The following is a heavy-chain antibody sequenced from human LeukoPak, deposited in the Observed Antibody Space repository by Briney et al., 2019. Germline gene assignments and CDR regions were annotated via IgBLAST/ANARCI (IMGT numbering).Heavy chain of an antibody. CDR2: ISSSSSYI. J-gene: IGHJ4*02. CDR3: ARDLLVAATPYPGY. V-gene: IGHV3-21*01. Sequence: PGGSLRLSCAASGFTFSSYSMNWVRQAPGKGLEWVSSISSSSSYIYYADSVKGRFTISRDNAKNSLYLQMNSLRAEDTAVYYCARDLLVAATPYPGYWGQGTLVTVSS. CDR1: GFTFSSYS. D-gene: IGHD2-15*01.